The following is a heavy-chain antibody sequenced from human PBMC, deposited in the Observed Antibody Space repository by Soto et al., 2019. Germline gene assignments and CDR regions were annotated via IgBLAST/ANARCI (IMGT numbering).Heavy chain of an antibody. Sequence: QITLEESGPALVKPTQTLTLTCTFSGFSLNNRAVGVGWIRQPPGKALEWLAFIYWDDNKYYSPSLKSRLTITKDTSKNQVVLTMTNTGPVDTATYYCAHGAGWLFDYWGQGTQVTVSS. CDR2: IYWDDNK. CDR3: AHGAGWLFDY. D-gene: IGHD6-19*01. J-gene: IGHJ4*02. CDR1: GFSLNNRAVG. V-gene: IGHV2-5*02.